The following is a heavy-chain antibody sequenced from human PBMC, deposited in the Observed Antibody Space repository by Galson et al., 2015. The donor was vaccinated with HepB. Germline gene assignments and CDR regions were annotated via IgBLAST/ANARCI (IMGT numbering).Heavy chain of an antibody. D-gene: IGHD3-3*01. CDR2: ISYDGSNK. Sequence: SLRLSCAASGFTFSSYAMHWVRQAPGKGLEWVAVISYDGSNKYYADSVKGRFTISRDNSKNTLYLQMNSLRAEDTAVYYCARDPVTIFGVVIRGGYFDYWGQGTLVTVSS. V-gene: IGHV3-30-3*01. J-gene: IGHJ4*02. CDR3: ARDPVTIFGVVIRGGYFDY. CDR1: GFTFSSYA.